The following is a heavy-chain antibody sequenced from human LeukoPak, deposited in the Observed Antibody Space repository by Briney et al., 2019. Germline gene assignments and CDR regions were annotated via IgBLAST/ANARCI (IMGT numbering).Heavy chain of an antibody. J-gene: IGHJ3*02. V-gene: IGHV3-23*01. D-gene: IGHD4-17*01. CDR1: GFAFSTYP. Sequence: GGSLRLSCVASGFAFSTYPMSWVRQAPGKGLEWVSGVSGSGGHKFYADSAKGRVTISRDNSKKTLYLQMSSLRADDMAVYYCAKGGASVTDAPHGDVVTTTLDGFDIWGHGTMVTVST. CDR2: VSGSGGHK. CDR3: AKGGASVTDAPHGDVVTTTLDGFDI.